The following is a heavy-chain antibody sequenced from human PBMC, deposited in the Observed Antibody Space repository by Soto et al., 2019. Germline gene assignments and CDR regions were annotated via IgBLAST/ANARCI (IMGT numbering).Heavy chain of an antibody. D-gene: IGHD3-9*01. CDR1: GFTFSSYA. Sequence: EVQLLESGGGLVQPGGSLRLSCAASGFTFSSYAMSWVRQAPGKGLEWVAAISGSGGSTYYADSVKGRFTISRDNSKNKLYLQMNSLRAEDTAVYYCAKGGPGRYFYWFLMDVWGQGTTVTVSS. CDR2: ISGSGGST. J-gene: IGHJ6*02. V-gene: IGHV3-23*01. CDR3: AKGGPGRYFYWFLMDV.